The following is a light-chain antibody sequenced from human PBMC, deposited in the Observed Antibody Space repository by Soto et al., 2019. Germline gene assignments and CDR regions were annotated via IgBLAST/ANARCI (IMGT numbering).Light chain of an antibody. J-gene: IGLJ2*01. Sequence: QSVLTQPASLSGSPGQSSTLSCTGTSGDIGSYYYVSWYQRHPGKAPKLIIYDVNNRPSGVSNRFSGSKSGNTSFLTISGLQAEDEAGYYCTSYASGSSHVVFGGGTKVTVL. CDR2: DVN. CDR1: SGDIGSYYY. CDR3: TSYASGSSHVV. V-gene: IGLV2-14*01.